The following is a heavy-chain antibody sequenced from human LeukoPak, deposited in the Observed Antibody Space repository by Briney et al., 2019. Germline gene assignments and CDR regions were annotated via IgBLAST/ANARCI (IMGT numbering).Heavy chain of an antibody. J-gene: IGHJ4*02. D-gene: IGHD2-2*01. Sequence: PGGSLRLSCAASGFTFSSYRMNWVRQAPGKGLEWVSGISDSGGTTYYADSVKGRFTISRDNSKNTLYLQINSLRVDDTAAYHCAKAGSGRYCSSTSCYAGDDWGPGTLITVSS. V-gene: IGHV3-23*01. CDR3: AKAGSGRYCSSTSCYAGDD. CDR2: ISDSGGTT. CDR1: GFTFSSYR.